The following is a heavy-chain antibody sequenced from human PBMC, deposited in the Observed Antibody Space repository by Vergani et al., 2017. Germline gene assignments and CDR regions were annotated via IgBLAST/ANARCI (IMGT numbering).Heavy chain of an antibody. Sequence: QVPLVQSGAAVKKPGASVKVSCTASGYTFTGYYMHWVRQAPGQGLEWMGWINPNSGGTDYAQKFQGRVTVTRDTSISTAYMELTSLRSDDTAVYYCASGVRYYYSYYMDVWGKGTTVTVSS. D-gene: IGHD3-10*01. V-gene: IGHV1-2*02. CDR1: GYTFTGYY. CDR3: ASGVRYYYSYYMDV. J-gene: IGHJ6*03. CDR2: INPNSGGT.